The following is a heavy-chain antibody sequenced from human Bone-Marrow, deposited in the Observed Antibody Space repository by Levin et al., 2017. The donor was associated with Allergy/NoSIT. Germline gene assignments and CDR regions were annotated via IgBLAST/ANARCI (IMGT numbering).Heavy chain of an antibody. CDR1: GFSFRSYG. J-gene: IGHJ5*02. D-gene: IGHD3-9*01. V-gene: IGHV3-30*18. CDR2: ISYDGSFT. Sequence: GESLKISCAASGFSFRSYGMHWVRQAPGKGLEWVGLISYDGSFTFYGDSVKGQFTISRDNSNNTLFLQMDSLRAEDTAIYYCAKSPTLTGYYEWFDPWGQGTLVTVSS. CDR3: AKSPTLTGYYEWFDP.